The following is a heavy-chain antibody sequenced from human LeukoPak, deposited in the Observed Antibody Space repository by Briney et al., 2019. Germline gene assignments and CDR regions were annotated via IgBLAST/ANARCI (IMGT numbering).Heavy chain of an antibody. CDR2: IYYSGST. Sequence: PSETLSLTCTVSGVSISSSSYYWGWLRQPPGKGLEWIGSIYYSGSTYYNPSLKSQITISVDTSKNQFSLKLSSVTAADTAVYYCARDKRYYDSSGFSSFDYWGQGTLVTVSS. D-gene: IGHD3-22*01. J-gene: IGHJ4*02. CDR3: ARDKRYYDSSGFSSFDY. CDR1: GVSISSSSYY. V-gene: IGHV4-39*07.